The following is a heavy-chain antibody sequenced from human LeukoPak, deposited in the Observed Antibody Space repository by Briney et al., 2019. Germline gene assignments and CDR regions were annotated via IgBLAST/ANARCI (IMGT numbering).Heavy chain of an antibody. V-gene: IGHV3-7*01. J-gene: IGHJ4*02. CDR2: IKEDGSEK. CDR1: GFTFSSYW. D-gene: IGHD1-26*01. CDR3: ARDKIVGATIFDY. Sequence: GGSLRLPCAASGFTFSSYWMSWVRQAPGKGLEWVANIKEDGSEKFYVDSLKGRFTIFRDNAENSLYLLMNSLRADDTAVYYCARDKIVGATIFDYWGQGTPVTVSS.